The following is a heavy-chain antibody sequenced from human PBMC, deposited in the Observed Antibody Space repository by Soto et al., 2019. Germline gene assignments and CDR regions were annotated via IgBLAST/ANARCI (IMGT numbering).Heavy chain of an antibody. CDR1: GYTFSNYG. CDR3: ARVNQSQYRRGDNWFDP. D-gene: IGHD3-10*01. V-gene: IGHV1-18*04. CDR2: INPYSGNT. Sequence: QVQLVQSGAVVKKPGASVKVSCKASGYTFSNYGLSWVRQAPGQGLEWMGWINPYSGNTKYIQKLQGRVTLTTDTSTSTAYMELRSLRSDDTAVYYCARVNQSQYRRGDNWFDPWGQGTLVTVSS. J-gene: IGHJ5*02.